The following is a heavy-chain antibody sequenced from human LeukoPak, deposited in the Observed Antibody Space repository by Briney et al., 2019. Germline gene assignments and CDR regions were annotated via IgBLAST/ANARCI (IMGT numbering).Heavy chain of an antibody. Sequence: GGSLRLSCATSGFTFRNYWMSWVRQPPGRGPAWVANINQDGDEQDYVDSVKGRFTFSRDNAANSVSVEMNSLRAEDTAVYYCARLYDSNRDHSGFGYWGRGTLVTVSS. D-gene: IGHD6-19*01. CDR3: ARLYDSNRDHSGFGY. CDR1: GFTFRNYW. J-gene: IGHJ4*02. CDR2: INQDGDEQ. V-gene: IGHV3-7*02.